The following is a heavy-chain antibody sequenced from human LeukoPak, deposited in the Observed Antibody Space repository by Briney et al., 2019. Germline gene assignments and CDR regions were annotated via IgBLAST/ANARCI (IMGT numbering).Heavy chain of an antibody. CDR1: GFTFSNYW. V-gene: IGHV3-7*01. Sequence: GGSLRLSCAASGFTFSNYWMAWVRQAPGKGLEWVANINIDGSDKDYVDSLEGRCTISRDDAKNSLYLQVNTLRDEDTAVYYCARDSEKSSSFAFDIWGQGTVVTVSS. CDR2: INIDGSDK. J-gene: IGHJ3*02. D-gene: IGHD6-13*01. CDR3: ARDSEKSSSFAFDI.